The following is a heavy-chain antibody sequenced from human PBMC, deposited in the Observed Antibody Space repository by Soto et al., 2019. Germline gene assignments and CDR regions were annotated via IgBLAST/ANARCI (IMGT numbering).Heavy chain of an antibody. CDR2: LIPISDSA. J-gene: IGHJ5*02. CDR1: GGTFSSDT. V-gene: IGHV1-69*01. CDR3: ATLVPAPIKLYPRLGWFDP. Sequence: QVQMVQSGAEVKKPGSSVKVSCKASGGTFSSDTITWVRQAPGQGLEWRGGLIPISDSAHYAQNFQDRLTITADASTSTVYMELSSRSAEDTSVYYCATLVPAPIKLYPRLGWFDPRGQRTLVTVSS. D-gene: IGHD2-2*02.